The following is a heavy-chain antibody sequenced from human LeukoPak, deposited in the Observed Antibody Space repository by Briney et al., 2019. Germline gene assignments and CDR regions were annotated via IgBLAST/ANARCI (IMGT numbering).Heavy chain of an antibody. Sequence: PGGSLRLSCAASGFTFSSYAMSWVRQAPRKGLEWVSAISGSGGSTYYADSVKGRFTISRDNSKNTLYLQMNSLRAEDTAVYYCAKDSYYDILTGPPYDPWGQGTLVTVSS. CDR3: AKDSYYDILTGPPYDP. J-gene: IGHJ5*02. V-gene: IGHV3-23*01. CDR2: ISGSGGST. CDR1: GFTFSSYA. D-gene: IGHD3-9*01.